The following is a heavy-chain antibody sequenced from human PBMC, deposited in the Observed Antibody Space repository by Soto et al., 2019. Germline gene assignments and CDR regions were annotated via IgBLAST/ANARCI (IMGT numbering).Heavy chain of an antibody. CDR1: GYTFTSYA. D-gene: IGHD3-3*01. CDR2: INAGNGNT. Sequence: ASVKVSCKASGYTFTSYAMHWVRQAPGQRLEWMGWINAGNGNTKYSQKFQGRVTITRDTSASTAYMELSSLRSEDTAVYYCAREGKYYDFWSGYRPHDFYYYYMDVWGKGTTVTVSS. CDR3: AREGKYYDFWSGYRPHDFYYYYMDV. J-gene: IGHJ6*03. V-gene: IGHV1-3*01.